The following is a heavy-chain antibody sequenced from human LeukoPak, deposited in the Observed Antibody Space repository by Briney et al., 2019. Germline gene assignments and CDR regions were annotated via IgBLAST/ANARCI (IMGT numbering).Heavy chain of an antibody. CDR1: GFTFSSYS. CDR2: ISGSGGST. D-gene: IGHD2-15*01. CDR3: AKDRALVVAATYNWFDP. Sequence: PGGSLRLSCAASGFTFSSYSMNWVRQAPGKGLEWVSGISGSGGSTYYADSVKGRFTISRDNSKNTLYLQMNSLRVDDTAVYYCAKDRALVVAATYNWFDPWGQGTLVTVSS. J-gene: IGHJ5*02. V-gene: IGHV3-23*01.